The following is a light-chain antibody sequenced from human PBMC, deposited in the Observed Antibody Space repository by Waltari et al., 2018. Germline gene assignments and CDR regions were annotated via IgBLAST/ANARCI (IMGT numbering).Light chain of an antibody. V-gene: IGLV1-36*01. CDR3: AAWDATLNQWV. CDR2: YDN. J-gene: IGLJ3*02. CDR1: SSNLGHNG. Sequence: QPVLTQPPSVSEAPRQRVTISCSGSSSNLGHNGVNWYQQPPGKPPKLLIYYDNLVPSGVSARLSGSKSGTSASLAISGLQSADEADYYCAAWDATLNQWVFGGGTKLTVL.